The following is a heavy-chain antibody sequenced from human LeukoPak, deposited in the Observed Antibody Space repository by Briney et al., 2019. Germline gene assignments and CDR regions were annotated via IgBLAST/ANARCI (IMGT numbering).Heavy chain of an antibody. CDR2: ISYDGSNK. Sequence: GGSLRLSCAASGFTFSSYAMHCVRQVPGKGQEWVAVISYDGSNKYYADSVKGRFTISRDNSKNTLYLQMNSLRAEDTAVYYCAKSVGFRGYSYGLYDYWGQGTLVTVSS. CDR3: AKSVGFRGYSYGLYDY. J-gene: IGHJ4*02. V-gene: IGHV3-30*04. D-gene: IGHD5-18*01. CDR1: GFTFSSYA.